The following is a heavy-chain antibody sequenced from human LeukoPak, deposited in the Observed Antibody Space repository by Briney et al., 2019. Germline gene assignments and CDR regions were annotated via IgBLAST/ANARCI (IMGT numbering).Heavy chain of an antibody. CDR2: ISRDGGTI. Sequence: GGSLRLSCAAFGFTYSTYSMNWVRQAPGKGLEWVSFISRDGGTIDYADSVKGRFTVSRDNAKNSLYLQMNSLRDEDTAVYYCARKAITVTTFDYWGQGTLVTVSS. V-gene: IGHV3-48*02. J-gene: IGHJ4*02. CDR1: GFTYSTYS. CDR3: ARKAITVTTFDY. D-gene: IGHD4-17*01.